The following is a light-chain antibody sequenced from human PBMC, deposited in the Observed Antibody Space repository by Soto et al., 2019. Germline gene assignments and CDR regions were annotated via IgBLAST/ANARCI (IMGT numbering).Light chain of an antibody. J-gene: IGLJ2*01. V-gene: IGLV7-43*01. CDR1: TGAVTSGYY. CDR3: LLYYGGQLGV. Sequence: QTVVTQEPSLTVSTGETVTLTCASSTGAVTSGYYPNWFQQKPGQAPRAMIYSTSNKYSWTPARFSGSLLGGKAALTLSGVQPEDAAEYYCLLYYGGQLGVFGGGTKVTVL. CDR2: STS.